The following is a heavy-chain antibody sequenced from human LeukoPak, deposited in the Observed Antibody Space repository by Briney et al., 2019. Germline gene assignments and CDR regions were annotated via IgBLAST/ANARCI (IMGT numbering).Heavy chain of an antibody. J-gene: IGHJ6*03. Sequence: GSLRLSCAASGFTFSSYWMSWVRQAPGKGLEWVANIKQDGSEKYYVDSVKGRFTISRDNAKNSLYLQMNSLRAEDTAVYYCARDPRDEIFDWLSTTYYYYYYMDVWGKGTTVTVSS. CDR1: GFTFSSYW. V-gene: IGHV3-7*01. CDR2: IKQDGSEK. D-gene: IGHD3-9*01. CDR3: ARDPRDEIFDWLSTTYYYYYYMDV.